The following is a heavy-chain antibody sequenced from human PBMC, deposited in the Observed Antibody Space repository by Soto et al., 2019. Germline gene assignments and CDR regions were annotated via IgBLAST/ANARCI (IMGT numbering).Heavy chain of an antibody. Sequence: QVQLQESGPGLVKPSETLSLTCTVSGGSISSYFWSWIRQPPGKGLEWIGYIYYSGSTNYNPSLTSRVTISVDTSKNQFSLKLSSVTAADTAVYYCARLPTPVSSLYYYYYMDVWGKGTTVTVSS. CDR3: ARLPTPVSSLYYYYYMDV. CDR2: IYYSGST. CDR1: GGSISSYF. J-gene: IGHJ6*03. D-gene: IGHD4-4*01. V-gene: IGHV4-59*08.